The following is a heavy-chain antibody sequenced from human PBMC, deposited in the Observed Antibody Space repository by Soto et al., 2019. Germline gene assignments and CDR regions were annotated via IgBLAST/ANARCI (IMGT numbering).Heavy chain of an antibody. Sequence: GGSLRLSCAASGFTFSSYAMSWVRQAPGKGLEWVSAISGSGGSTYYADSVKGRFTISRDNSKNTLYLQMNSLRAEDTAVYYCARVEDYYYYYYMDVWGKGTTVTVSS. V-gene: IGHV3-23*01. J-gene: IGHJ6*03. CDR1: GFTFSSYA. CDR2: ISGSGGST. CDR3: ARVEDYYYYYYMDV. D-gene: IGHD2-15*01.